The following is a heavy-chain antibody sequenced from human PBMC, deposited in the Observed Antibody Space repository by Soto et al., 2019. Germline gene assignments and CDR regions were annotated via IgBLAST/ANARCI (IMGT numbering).Heavy chain of an antibody. Sequence: PGGSLRLSCAASGFTFSSYAMSWVRQAPGKGLEWVSAISGSGGSTYYADSVKGRFTISRDNSKNTLYLQMNSLRAEDTAVYYRAKDLGYCSGGSCSGSADVWGQGTTVTVSS. V-gene: IGHV3-23*01. J-gene: IGHJ6*02. D-gene: IGHD2-15*01. CDR3: AKDLGYCSGGSCSGSADV. CDR2: ISGSGGST. CDR1: GFTFSSYA.